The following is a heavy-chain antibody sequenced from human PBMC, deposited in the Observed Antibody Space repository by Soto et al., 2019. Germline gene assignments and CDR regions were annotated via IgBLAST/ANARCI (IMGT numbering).Heavy chain of an antibody. Sequence: EVQLVESGGGLVQPGRSLRLSCAASGFTFADYAMHWVRQAPGKGLEWVSGISWNTGSIGYADSVKGRFTISRDNAKNSLYLRMNSLRAEDTALYYCSKGRWEVSSYFGYWGQGTLVTVSS. CDR1: GFTFADYA. CDR2: ISWNTGSI. CDR3: SKGRWEVSSYFGY. J-gene: IGHJ4*02. D-gene: IGHD3-16*02. V-gene: IGHV3-9*01.